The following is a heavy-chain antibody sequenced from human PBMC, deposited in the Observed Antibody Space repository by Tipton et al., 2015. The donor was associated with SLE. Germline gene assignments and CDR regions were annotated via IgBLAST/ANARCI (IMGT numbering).Heavy chain of an antibody. CDR3: AKSQWTSGGALDY. V-gene: IGHV3-23*03. Sequence: GSLRLSCAASGFTFGNFAMHWVRQAPGKGLEWISLIYSGGHSKYYVDSIKGRFTVSKDDSSSTLYLHMNSLRPEDTAVYYCAKSQWTSGGALDYCGQGTLVTVSS. CDR2: IYSGGHSK. CDR1: GFTFGNFA. J-gene: IGHJ4*02. D-gene: IGHD6-19*01.